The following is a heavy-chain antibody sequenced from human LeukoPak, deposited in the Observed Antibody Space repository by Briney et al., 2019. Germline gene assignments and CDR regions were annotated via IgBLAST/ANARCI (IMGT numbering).Heavy chain of an antibody. V-gene: IGHV3-48*03. Sequence: GGSLRLSCAASGFTFSSYEMNWVRQAPGKGLEWVSYISSSGSTIYYADSVKGRFTISRDNAKNSLYLQMNSLRAEDTAVHYCARGDYDSSGFYYWGQGTLVTVSS. CDR1: GFTFSSYE. CDR3: ARGDYDSSGFYY. CDR2: ISSSGSTI. J-gene: IGHJ4*02. D-gene: IGHD3-22*01.